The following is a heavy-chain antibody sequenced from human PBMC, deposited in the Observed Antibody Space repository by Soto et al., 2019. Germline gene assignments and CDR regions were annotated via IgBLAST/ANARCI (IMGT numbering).Heavy chain of an antibody. J-gene: IGHJ4*02. CDR3: VRGGTPIDY. V-gene: IGHV1-18*01. Sequence: QVPLVQSGAEVKKPGASVKVSCKASGYTFTNFGISWVRQAPGQGLEWMGWISAYNGNTNYAQNFQGRVTMTTDTSTSTAYMGLRSLRSDDTAVAYWVRGGTPIDYWGQGTLVTVSS. D-gene: IGHD3-16*01. CDR1: GYTFTNFG. CDR2: ISAYNGNT.